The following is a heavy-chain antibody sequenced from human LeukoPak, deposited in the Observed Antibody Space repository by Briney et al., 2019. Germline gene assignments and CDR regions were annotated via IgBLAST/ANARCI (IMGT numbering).Heavy chain of an antibody. CDR3: AREEWNLQYSGYDWTYYFDY. CDR1: GGTFSSYA. D-gene: IGHD5-12*01. J-gene: IGHJ4*02. CDR2: IIPIFGTA. V-gene: IGHV1-69*06. Sequence: SVKVSFKASGGTFSSYAISWVRQAPGQGLEWMGGIIPIFGTANYAQKFQGRVTITADKSTSTAYMELSSLGSEDTAVYYCAREEWNLQYSGYDWTYYFDYWGQGTLVTVSS.